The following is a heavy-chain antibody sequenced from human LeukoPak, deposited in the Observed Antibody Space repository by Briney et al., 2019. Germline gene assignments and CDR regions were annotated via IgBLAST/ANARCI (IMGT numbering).Heavy chain of an antibody. CDR2: IKSDGSET. Sequence: GGSLRLSCAASGFTFSSYWMPCVRPAPGKALMSVSRIKSDGSETSYADSVKGRFTISRDNARNTLYPQMNSLRPEDTAIYYCASDRVFYGLDVWGQGTTVTVSS. V-gene: IGHV3-74*01. J-gene: IGHJ6*02. CDR1: GFTFSSYW. CDR3: ASDRVFYGLDV.